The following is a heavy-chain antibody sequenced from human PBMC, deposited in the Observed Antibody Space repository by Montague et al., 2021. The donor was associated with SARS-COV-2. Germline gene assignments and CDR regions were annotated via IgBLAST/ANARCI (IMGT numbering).Heavy chain of an antibody. Sequence: SETLSLTCTGSGGWISSSSYYWGWLRQPPGKGPEGIGNMYYSGSTYYNPSLKSRVTISADTSKNQFSLKLRSVIAADTAVHYCARLLPDGTVVATDIPFDSWGQGTLVTVSS. CDR2: MYYSGST. CDR3: ARLLPDGTVVATDIPFDS. D-gene: IGHD2-21*02. J-gene: IGHJ4*02. V-gene: IGHV4-39*01. CDR1: GGWISSSSYY.